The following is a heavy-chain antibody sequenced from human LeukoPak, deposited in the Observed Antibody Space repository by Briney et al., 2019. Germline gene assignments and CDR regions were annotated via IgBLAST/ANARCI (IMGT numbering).Heavy chain of an antibody. CDR3: ARATYYYDSSGYPFDY. J-gene: IGHJ4*02. Sequence: NASQTLSLTCTVSGGSISSGGYYWSWIRQHPGKGLEWIGYIYYSGSTYYNPSLKSRVTISVDTSKNQFSLKLSSVTAADTAVYYCARATYYYDSSGYPFDYWGQGTLVTVSS. CDR1: GGSISSGGYY. V-gene: IGHV4-31*03. D-gene: IGHD3-22*01. CDR2: IYYSGST.